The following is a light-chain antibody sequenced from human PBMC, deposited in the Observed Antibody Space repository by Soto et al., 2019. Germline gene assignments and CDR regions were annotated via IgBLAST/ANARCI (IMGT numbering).Light chain of an antibody. CDR2: CAS. V-gene: IGKV1-39*01. CDR1: RSISTS. J-gene: IGKJ1*01. CDR3: QQSYTILRT. Sequence: DIQMTQSPSSLSASVGDRVTITCRTSRSISTSLNWYLQKTGEAPKLLIYCASSLQSGVPSRFSGRGSGTDFTVTIGNLHPEEFAIYYCQQSYTILRTVGQGTKVDIK.